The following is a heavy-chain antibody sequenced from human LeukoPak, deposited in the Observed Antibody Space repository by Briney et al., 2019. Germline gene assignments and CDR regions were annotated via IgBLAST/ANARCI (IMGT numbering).Heavy chain of an antibody. D-gene: IGHD3-10*01. V-gene: IGHV1-46*01. Sequence: ASVTVSCTSSGYTFTSYYIHWVRQAPGQGLEWMGIINPSGGSTIYAQKFQGRVTMTRDTSTSTVFMELSSLRSEDTAVYYCARDYLYGSGSYYMHLDYWGQGTLVTVSS. J-gene: IGHJ4*02. CDR3: ARDYLYGSGSYYMHLDY. CDR1: GYTFTSYY. CDR2: INPSGGST.